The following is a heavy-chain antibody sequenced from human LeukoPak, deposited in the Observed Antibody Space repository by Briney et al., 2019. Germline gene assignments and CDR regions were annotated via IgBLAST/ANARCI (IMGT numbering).Heavy chain of an antibody. V-gene: IGHV4-59*01. J-gene: IGHJ5*02. CDR1: GGSISRYY. CDR2: IYYSGST. Sequence: PSETLSLTCTGSGGSISRYYWSWIRQPPGKGLEGMGYIYYSGSTNYNPSLKSRVTISVDTSKHQFSLKLSSVTAADTAVYYCARRRGWNPLGFDPWGQGTLVTVSS. CDR3: ARRRGWNPLGFDP. D-gene: IGHD1-1*01.